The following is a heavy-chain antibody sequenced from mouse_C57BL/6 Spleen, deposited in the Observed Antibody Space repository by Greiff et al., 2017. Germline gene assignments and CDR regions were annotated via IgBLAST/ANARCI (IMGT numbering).Heavy chain of an antibody. J-gene: IGHJ1*03. V-gene: IGHV7-1*01. CDR3: ARDGYYEYFDV. D-gene: IGHD1-1*01. CDR1: GFTFSDFY. CDR2: SRNKANDYTT. Sequence: EVHLVESGGGLVQSGRSLRLSCATSGFTFSDFYMEWVRQAPGKGLEWIAASRNKANDYTTEYSASVKGRFIVSRDTSQSILYLQMNALRAEDTAIYYCARDGYYEYFDVWGTGTTVTVSS.